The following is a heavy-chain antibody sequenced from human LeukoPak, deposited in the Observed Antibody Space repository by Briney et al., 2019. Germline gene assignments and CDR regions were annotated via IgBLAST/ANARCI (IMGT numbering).Heavy chain of an antibody. J-gene: IGHJ5*02. CDR2: MSGSGGST. D-gene: IGHD6-6*01. CDR3: AKSSYSSSSRWLDP. Sequence: GGSLRLSCAASGFTFSSYAMSWVRQAPGKGLEWVSAMSGSGGSTYHADSVKGRFTISRGNSKNTLYLQMNSLRAEDTAVYYCAKSSYSSSSRWLDPWGQGTLVTVSS. V-gene: IGHV3-23*01. CDR1: GFTFSSYA.